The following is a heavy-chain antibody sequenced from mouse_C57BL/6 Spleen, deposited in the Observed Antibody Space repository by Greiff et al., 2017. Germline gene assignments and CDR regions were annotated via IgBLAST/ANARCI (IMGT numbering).Heavy chain of an antibody. CDR3: ARAPYGNYDY. Sequence: VQGVESGPELVKPGASVKISCKASGYAFSSSWMNWVKQRPGKGLEWIGRIYPGDGDTNYNGKFKGKATLTADKSSSTAYMQLSSLTSEDSAVYFCARAPYGNYDYWGQGTTLTVSS. CDR2: IYPGDGDT. D-gene: IGHD2-10*02. CDR1: GYAFSSSW. V-gene: IGHV1-82*01. J-gene: IGHJ2*01.